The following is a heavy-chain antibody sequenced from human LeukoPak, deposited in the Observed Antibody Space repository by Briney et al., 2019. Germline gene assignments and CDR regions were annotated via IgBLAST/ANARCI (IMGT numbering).Heavy chain of an antibody. CDR1: GFTFYDYA. CDR3: AKDDYDILTGSGGFDY. V-gene: IGHV3-9*01. CDR2: LCWNSGSI. D-gene: IGHD3-9*01. J-gene: IGHJ4*02. Sequence: GGSLTLSCAASGFTFYDYAMHWVRQAPGKGLEWVSGLCWNSGSIGYADSVKGRFTISRDNAKNSLYLQMNSLRAEDTALYYCAKDDYDILTGSGGFDYWGQGTLVTVSS.